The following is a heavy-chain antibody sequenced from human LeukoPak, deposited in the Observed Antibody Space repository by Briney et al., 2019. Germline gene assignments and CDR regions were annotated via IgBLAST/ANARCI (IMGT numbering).Heavy chain of an antibody. J-gene: IGHJ4*02. CDR3: ARDLWQQLPDY. Sequence: ASVTVSCKASGGTFSSYTISWVRQAPGQGLEWMGRIIPILGIANYAQKFQGRVTITADKSTSTAYMELSSLRSEDTAVYYCARDLWQQLPDYWGQGTLVTVSS. V-gene: IGHV1-69*04. CDR2: IIPILGIA. CDR1: GGTFSSYT. D-gene: IGHD6-13*01.